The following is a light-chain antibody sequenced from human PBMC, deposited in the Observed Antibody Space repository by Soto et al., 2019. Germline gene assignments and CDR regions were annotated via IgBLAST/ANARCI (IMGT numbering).Light chain of an antibody. CDR3: LLSYNGDSYV. CDR1: TGAVTSGHF. Sequence: QAVVTQEPSLTVSPGGTVTLTCGSSTGAVTSGHFPYWFQQKPGQAPRTLIYDTSNKHSWTPARFSGSLLGGKAALTLSGAQPEDEAEYYCLLSYNGDSYVFGAGTKLTVL. J-gene: IGLJ1*01. CDR2: DTS. V-gene: IGLV7-46*01.